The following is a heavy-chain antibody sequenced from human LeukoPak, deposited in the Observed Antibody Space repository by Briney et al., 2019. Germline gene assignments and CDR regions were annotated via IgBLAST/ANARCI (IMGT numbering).Heavy chain of an antibody. CDR1: GFTFNLHW. CDR2: ISDDGTTT. D-gene: IGHD3-22*01. Sequence: GGSLRLSCAASGFTFNLHWIHWVRQAPGKGLEWLSRISDDGTTTNYADSVKGRFTISRDNAKNTLYLQMNSLRAEDTTVYYCARNSSGFKLGDAFDIWGQGTLVTVSS. CDR3: ARNSSGFKLGDAFDI. V-gene: IGHV3-74*01. J-gene: IGHJ3*02.